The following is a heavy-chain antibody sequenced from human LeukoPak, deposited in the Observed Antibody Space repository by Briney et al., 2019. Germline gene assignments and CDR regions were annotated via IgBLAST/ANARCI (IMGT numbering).Heavy chain of an antibody. CDR1: GGTFSSYA. J-gene: IGHJ4*02. D-gene: IGHD1-26*01. Sequence: ASVKVSCKASGGTFSSYAISWVRQAPGQGREWMGRIIPILGIANYAQKFQGRVTITADKSTSTAYMELSSLRSEDTAVYYCAREEPDPTPMTWGQGTLVTVSS. V-gene: IGHV1-69*04. CDR3: AREEPDPTPMT. CDR2: IIPILGIA.